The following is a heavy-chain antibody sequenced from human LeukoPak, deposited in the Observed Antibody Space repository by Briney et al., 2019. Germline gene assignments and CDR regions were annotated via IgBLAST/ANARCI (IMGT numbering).Heavy chain of an antibody. J-gene: IGHJ1*01. CDR3: ARRRYYDGSGYLE. Sequence: KPSETLSLTCSVSGDSISRSDSYWDWIRQPPGKGLVWIGTLYYTGRTYYSPSLKSRVTMSVDTSNNQFSLNLRSVTAADTAVYYCARRRYYDGSGYLEWGQGTLLSVSS. V-gene: IGHV4-39*01. D-gene: IGHD3-22*01. CDR2: LYYTGRT. CDR1: GDSISRSDSY.